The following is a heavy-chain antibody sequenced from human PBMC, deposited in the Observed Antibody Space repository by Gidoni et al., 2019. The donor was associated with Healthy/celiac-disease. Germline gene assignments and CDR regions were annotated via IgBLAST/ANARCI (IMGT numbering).Heavy chain of an antibody. V-gene: IGHV4-39*01. CDR3: ARHYRGYSYGYLDY. J-gene: IGHJ4*02. Sequence: QLQLQESGPGLVKPSETLSLTCTVSGGSISSSSYYWGWIRQPPGKGLEWIGSIYYSGSPYYNPSLKSRVTISVDTSKSQCSLKLSSVTAADTAVYYCARHYRGYSYGYLDYWGQGTLVTVSS. D-gene: IGHD5-18*01. CDR2: IYYSGSP. CDR1: GGSISSSSYY.